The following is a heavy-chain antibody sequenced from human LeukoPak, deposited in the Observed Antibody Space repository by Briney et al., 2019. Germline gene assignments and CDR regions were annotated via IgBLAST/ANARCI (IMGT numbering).Heavy chain of an antibody. CDR2: IYYSGST. Sequence: GSLRLSCAASGFTFSSYWMSRIRQPPGKGLEWIGYIYYSGSTNYNPSLKSRVTISVDTSKNQFSLKLSSVTAADTAVYYCARRMYYYDSSGYGGYWLDPWGQGTLVTVSS. CDR3: ARRMYYYDSSGYGGYWLDP. CDR1: GFTFSSYW. V-gene: IGHV4-59*08. D-gene: IGHD3-22*01. J-gene: IGHJ5*02.